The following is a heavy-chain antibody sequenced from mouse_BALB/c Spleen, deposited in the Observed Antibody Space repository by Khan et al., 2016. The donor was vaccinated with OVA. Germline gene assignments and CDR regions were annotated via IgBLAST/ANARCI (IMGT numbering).Heavy chain of an antibody. V-gene: IGHV3-2*02. D-gene: IGHD4-1*01. Sequence: EVQLQESGPGLVKPSQSLSLTCTVTGYSITTDYAWNWIRQFPGNKLEWMGYISYRGSTSYNPSLKSRISITRDTSKNQFFLQLNSVTTEDTATFSCARLGPGFSYWGQGTLVTVSA. CDR1: GYSITTDYA. CDR3: ARLGPGFSY. CDR2: ISYRGST. J-gene: IGHJ3*01.